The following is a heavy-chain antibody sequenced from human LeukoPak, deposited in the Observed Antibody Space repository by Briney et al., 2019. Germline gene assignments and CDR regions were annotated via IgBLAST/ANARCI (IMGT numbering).Heavy chain of an antibody. D-gene: IGHD4-23*01. CDR1: GFIVTNNY. J-gene: IGHJ4*02. CDR3: ATLYGGRRADGY. V-gene: IGHV3-53*01. Sequence: GGSLRLSCAASGFIVTNNYMAWVRQAPGKGLEWVSAVYGGEKTEYADSVKGRFTISRDNAWNTLYLQMNSLTNDDTAVYYCATLYGGRRADGYWGQGTLVTVST. CDR2: VYGGEKT.